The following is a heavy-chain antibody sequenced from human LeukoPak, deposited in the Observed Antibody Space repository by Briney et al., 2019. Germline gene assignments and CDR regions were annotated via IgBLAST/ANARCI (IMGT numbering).Heavy chain of an antibody. Sequence: ASVKVSCTVSGNTLTDLSIHWVRQAPEKGLDWMGGFDPEDAEVIYAEKFQDRVTMTEDPSTDTAYLELSSLRPEDTAVYYCAAEGQWSLVHYFNSWGQGTLVTVSS. V-gene: IGHV1-24*01. D-gene: IGHD2-15*01. CDR1: GNTLTDLS. CDR2: FDPEDAEV. J-gene: IGHJ4*02. CDR3: AAEGQWSLVHYFNS.